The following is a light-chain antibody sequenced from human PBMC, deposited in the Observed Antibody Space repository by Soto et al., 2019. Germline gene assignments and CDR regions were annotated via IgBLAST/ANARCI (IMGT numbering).Light chain of an antibody. V-gene: IGLV2-23*01. Sequence: QSVLTKPASVSGSPGQSITISCSGTSGDVGTYNLVSWYQHHPGKAPKLMIYEGSKRPSGVSNRFSGSTSGNTASLTISGLQAEDEADYYCCSYAGSTTYVYGTGTKVTVL. CDR2: EGS. J-gene: IGLJ1*01. CDR3: CSYAGSTTYV. CDR1: SGDVGTYNL.